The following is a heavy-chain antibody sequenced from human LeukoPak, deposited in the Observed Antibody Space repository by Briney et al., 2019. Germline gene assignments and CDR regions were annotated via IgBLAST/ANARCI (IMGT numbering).Heavy chain of an antibody. D-gene: IGHD3-22*01. J-gene: IGHJ1*01. CDR3: ARGGDSSGYSAEYFQH. CDR2: IIPIFGTA. V-gene: IGHV1-69*13. CDR1: GGTFSSYA. Sequence: SVRVSCKASGGTFSSYAISWVRQAPGQGLEWMGGIIPIFGTANYAQKFQGRVTITADESTSTAYMELSSLRSEDTAVYYCARGGDSSGYSAEYFQHWGQGTLVTVSS.